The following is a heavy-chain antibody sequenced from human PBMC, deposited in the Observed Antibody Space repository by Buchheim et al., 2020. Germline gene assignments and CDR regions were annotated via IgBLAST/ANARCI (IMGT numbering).Heavy chain of an antibody. CDR1: GGSFSGYY. CDR3: ARGVTIFGVVIRKNYYYGMDV. D-gene: IGHD3-3*01. Sequence: QVQLQQWGAGLLKPSETLSLTCAVYGGSFSGYYWSWIRQPPGKGLEWIGEINHSGSTNYNPSLKSRVTISVDTSKNQFSLKLSSVTAADTAVYYCARGVTIFGVVIRKNYYYGMDVWGQGTT. V-gene: IGHV4-34*01. J-gene: IGHJ6*02. CDR2: INHSGST.